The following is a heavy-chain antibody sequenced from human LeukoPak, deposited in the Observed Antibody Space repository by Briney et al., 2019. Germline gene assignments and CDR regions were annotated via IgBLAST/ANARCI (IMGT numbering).Heavy chain of an antibody. CDR2: IKQDGSEK. J-gene: IGHJ4*02. Sequence: GGSLRPSCAASGFTFSIYWMSWVRQAPGKGLEWVANIKQDGSEKYYVDSVKGRFTISRDNANNSLYLQMNSLRAEDTAVYYCARGGDYLDFWGQGTLVTVSS. CDR3: ARGGDYLDF. V-gene: IGHV3-7*05. CDR1: GFTFSIYW.